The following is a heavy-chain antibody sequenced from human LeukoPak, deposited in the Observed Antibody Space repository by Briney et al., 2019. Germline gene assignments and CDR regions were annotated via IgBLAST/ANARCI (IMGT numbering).Heavy chain of an antibody. J-gene: IGHJ4*02. CDR1: GESISGFY. CDR3: ARDSNYYDSSDYYYEGLYYFDY. Sequence: SETLSLTCTVSGESISGFYWTWIRQPPGKGLEWIGYIYYSGSTNYNPSLKSRVTISVDTSKNQFSLKLSSVTAADTAVYYCARDSNYYDSSDYYYEGLYYFDYWGQGTLVTVSP. V-gene: IGHV4-59*01. D-gene: IGHD3-22*01. CDR2: IYYSGST.